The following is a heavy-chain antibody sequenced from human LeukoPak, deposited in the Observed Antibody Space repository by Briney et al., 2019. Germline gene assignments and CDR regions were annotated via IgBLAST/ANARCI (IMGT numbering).Heavy chain of an antibody. CDR2: IYHTGST. V-gene: IGHV4-59*01. Sequence: PSETLSLTCTVSGGSISSYYWSWIRQPPGKGLEWIGYIYHTGSTSYNPSLKGRVTISVDTSKNQFSLKLSSVTAADTAVYYCAKSAPVYYYYYMDVWGKGTTVTVSS. CDR3: AKSAPVYYYYYMDV. J-gene: IGHJ6*03. CDR1: GGSISSYY.